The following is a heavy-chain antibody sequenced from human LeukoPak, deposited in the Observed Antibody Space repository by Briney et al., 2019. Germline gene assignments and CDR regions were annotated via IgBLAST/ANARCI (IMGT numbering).Heavy chain of an antibody. CDR1: GFTFSSYW. J-gene: IGHJ4*02. CDR2: INSDGSST. CDR3: ARGGSGSYYRGGIDY. V-gene: IGHV3-74*01. D-gene: IGHD3-10*01. Sequence: GGSLRLSCAASGFTFSSYWMHWVRQAPGKGLVWVSRINSDGSSTSYADSVKGRFTISRDNAKNTLYLQMNSLRAEDTAVYYCARGGSGSYYRGGIDYWGQGTLVTVSS.